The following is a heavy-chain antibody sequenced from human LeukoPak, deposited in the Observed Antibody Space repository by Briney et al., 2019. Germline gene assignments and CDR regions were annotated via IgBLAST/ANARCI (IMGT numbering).Heavy chain of an antibody. CDR1: GYTFTSYD. Sequence: GASVKVSCKASGYTFTSYDINWVRQATGQGLEWMGWMNPNSGNTGYAQKFQGRVTMTRNTSISTAYMELSSLRSEDTAVYYCARDRDRATVMESDYYYMDVWGKGTTVTVSS. J-gene: IGHJ6*03. CDR3: ARDRDRATVMESDYYYMDV. CDR2: MNPNSGNT. D-gene: IGHD4-11*01. V-gene: IGHV1-8*01.